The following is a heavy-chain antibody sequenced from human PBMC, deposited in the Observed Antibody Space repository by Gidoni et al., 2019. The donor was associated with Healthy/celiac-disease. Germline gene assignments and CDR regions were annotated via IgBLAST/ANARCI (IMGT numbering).Heavy chain of an antibody. J-gene: IGHJ5*02. CDR1: GGSISSSSYY. D-gene: IGHD5-18*01. Sequence: QLQLQESGPGLVKPSETLSLTCTFSGGSISSSSYYWGWIRQPPGKGLEWIGSIYYCGSTYYNPSLKSRVTISVDTSKNQFSLKLSSVTAADTAVYYCARRGNVGYSYGANWFDPWGQGTLVTVSS. CDR2: IYYCGST. V-gene: IGHV4-39*01. CDR3: ARRGNVGYSYGANWFDP.